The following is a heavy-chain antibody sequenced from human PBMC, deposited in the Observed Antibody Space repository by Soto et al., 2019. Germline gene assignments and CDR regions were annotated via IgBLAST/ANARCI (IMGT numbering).Heavy chain of an antibody. CDR1: GYNFTNYW. J-gene: IGHJ4*02. D-gene: IGHD5-18*01. Sequence: PGESLKISCKAPGYNFTNYWINWVRQESGKGLEWMGRIDPSDSFTNYSPSFQGHVTISADKSISTAYLQWSSLKASDTAMYYCARENGGYSYGYPDQWGQGALVTVSS. CDR2: IDPSDSFT. CDR3: ARENGGYSYGYPDQ. V-gene: IGHV5-10-1*01.